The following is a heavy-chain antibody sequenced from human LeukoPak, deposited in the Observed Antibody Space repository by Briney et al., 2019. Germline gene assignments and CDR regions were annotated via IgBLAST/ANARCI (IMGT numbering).Heavy chain of an antibody. CDR1: GYTFTGYY. J-gene: IGHJ4*02. CDR3: ARAKLYSSPVDY. CDR2: INPNSGGT. Sequence: ASVKVSGKASGYTFTGYYMHWVRQAPGQGLEWMGWINPNSGGTNYAQKFQGRVTMTRDTSISTAYMELSRLRSDDTAVYYCARAKLYSSPVDYWGQGTLVTVSS. D-gene: IGHD6-13*01. V-gene: IGHV1-2*02.